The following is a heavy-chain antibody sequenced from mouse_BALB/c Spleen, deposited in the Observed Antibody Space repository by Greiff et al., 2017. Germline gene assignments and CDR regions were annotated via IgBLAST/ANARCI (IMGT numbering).Heavy chain of an antibody. CDR2: IWTGGGT. V-gene: IGHV2-9-2*01. CDR3: VRDQYYGSSIFWFAY. CDR1: GFSLTSYD. Sequence: VQRVESGPGLVAPSQSLSITCTVSGFSLTSYDISWIRQPPGKGLEWLGVIWTGGGTNYNSAFMSRLSISKDNSKSQVFLKMNSLQTDDTAIYYCVRDQYYGSSIFWFAYWGQGTLVTVSA. J-gene: IGHJ3*01. D-gene: IGHD1-1*01.